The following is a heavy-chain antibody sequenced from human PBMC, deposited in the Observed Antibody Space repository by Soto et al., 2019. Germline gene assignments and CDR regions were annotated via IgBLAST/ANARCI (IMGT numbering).Heavy chain of an antibody. V-gene: IGHV3-48*01. CDR2: IGIGSSTK. CDR3: ARDQLYYNDISGRPLNAFDV. J-gene: IGHJ3*01. Sequence: PGGSLRLSCAASGFTFRNYGMNWVRQAPGKGLEWVSYIGIGSSTKNYADSVKGRFTISRDNAKNSLYLQMNSLRAEDTAVYYCARDQLYYNDISGRPLNAFDVWGQGTMVTVSS. CDR1: GFTFRNYG. D-gene: IGHD3-22*01.